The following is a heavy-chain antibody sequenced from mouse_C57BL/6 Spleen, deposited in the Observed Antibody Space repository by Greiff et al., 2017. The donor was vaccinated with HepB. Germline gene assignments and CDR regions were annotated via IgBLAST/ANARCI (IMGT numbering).Heavy chain of an antibody. CDR1: GFSLTSYG. CDR3: SKGGVVAYDAMDY. J-gene: IGHJ4*01. V-gene: IGHV2-5*01. Sequence: QVQLQQSGPGLVQPSQSLSITCTVSGFSLTSYGVHWVRQSPGKGLEWLGVIWRGGSTDYNAAFMSRLSITKDNSKSQVFFKMNSLQADDTAIYYCSKGGVVAYDAMDYWGQGTSVTVSS. D-gene: IGHD1-1*01. CDR2: IWRGGST.